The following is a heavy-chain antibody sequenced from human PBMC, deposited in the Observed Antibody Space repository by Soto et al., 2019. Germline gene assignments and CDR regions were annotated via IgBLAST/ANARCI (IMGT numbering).Heavy chain of an antibody. D-gene: IGHD3-22*01. CDR3: AKDFSMTNYPPGVDV. V-gene: IGHV3-30*18. CDR1: GFTFSNYS. Sequence: PGGSLRLSCAASGFTFSNYSMHWVRQAPGKGLEWVAVISYDGSNKYYADSVKGRFTISRDNSKNTLYLQMNSLRAEDTAVYYCAKDFSMTNYPPGVDVWGQGTTVTVSS. J-gene: IGHJ6*02. CDR2: ISYDGSNK.